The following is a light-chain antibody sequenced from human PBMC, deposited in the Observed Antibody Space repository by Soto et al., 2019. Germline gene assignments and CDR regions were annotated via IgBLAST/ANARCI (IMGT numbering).Light chain of an antibody. CDR1: QKISST. Sequence: EIVLTQSPGILSLSPGERASLSCRASQKISSTVLAWYQQKPGQAPRLLIYDTSTRATGVPTRFSGSRSGAEFTLTINSLQSEDFAVYYCQPYNNWPLTFGGGTRLEIK. CDR3: QPYNNWPLT. CDR2: DTS. J-gene: IGKJ5*01. V-gene: IGKV3-15*01.